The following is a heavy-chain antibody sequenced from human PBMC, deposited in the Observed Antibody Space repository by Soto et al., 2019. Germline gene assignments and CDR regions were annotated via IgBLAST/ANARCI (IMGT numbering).Heavy chain of an antibody. Sequence: SVKVSCKASGGTFSSYAISWVRQAPGQGLEWMGGIIPIFGTANYAQKFQGRVTITADESTSTAYMELSSLRSEDTAVYYCARPRIAVAGTAFDIWGQGTMVTVSS. D-gene: IGHD6-19*01. CDR2: IIPIFGTA. J-gene: IGHJ3*02. CDR1: GGTFSSYA. CDR3: ARPRIAVAGTAFDI. V-gene: IGHV1-69*13.